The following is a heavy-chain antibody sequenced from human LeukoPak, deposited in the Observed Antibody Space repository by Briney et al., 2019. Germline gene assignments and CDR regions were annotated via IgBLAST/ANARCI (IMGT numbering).Heavy chain of an antibody. CDR2: ITGNNGNT. V-gene: IGHV1-18*01. J-gene: IGHJ4*02. D-gene: IGHD1-26*01. CDR3: ARDQRNSGSYRFEY. CDR1: GYIFSGYG. Sequence: GASVKVSCKTSGYIFSGYGISWVRQAPGQGLEWMGWITGNNGNTNYAPSLQGRVTMTTDTSTSTAYMELTSLRSDDTAVYYCARDQRNSGSYRFEYWGQGTLVTVSS.